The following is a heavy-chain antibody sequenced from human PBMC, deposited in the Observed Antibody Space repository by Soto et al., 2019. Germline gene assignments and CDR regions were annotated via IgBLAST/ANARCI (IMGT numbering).Heavy chain of an antibody. J-gene: IGHJ4*02. CDR3: ARGSPLDYYGSGSYYPPQNFDY. CDR2: IWYDGSNK. V-gene: IGHV3-33*01. Sequence: GGSLRLSCAASGFTFSSYGMHWVRQAPGKGLEWVAVIWYDGSNKYYVDSVKGRFTISRDNSKNTLYLQMNSLRAEDTAVYYCARGSPLDYYGSGSYYPPQNFDYWGQGTLVTVSS. D-gene: IGHD3-10*01. CDR1: GFTFSSYG.